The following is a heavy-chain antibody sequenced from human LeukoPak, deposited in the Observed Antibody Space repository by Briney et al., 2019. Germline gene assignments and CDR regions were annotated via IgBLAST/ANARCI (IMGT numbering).Heavy chain of an antibody. CDR3: ARALVPGSGSYYDWFDP. V-gene: IGHV1-3*01. J-gene: IGHJ5*02. CDR2: ISVGNGNT. Sequence: EASVKVSCKASGYTFSNYGIHWVRQAPGQRLECLGWISVGNGNTIYSQNFQGRVTITRDTSATTAYMELSNLRPEDTAVYYCARALVPGSGSYYDWFDPWGQGTLVTVSS. CDR1: GYTFSNYG. D-gene: IGHD3-10*01.